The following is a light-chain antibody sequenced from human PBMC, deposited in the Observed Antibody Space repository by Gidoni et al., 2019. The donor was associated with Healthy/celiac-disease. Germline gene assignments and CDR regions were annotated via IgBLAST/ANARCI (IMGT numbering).Light chain of an antibody. V-gene: IGKV3-11*01. CDR3: QQRSTWPPSLT. CDR2: DAS. J-gene: IGKJ4*01. Sequence: DIVLTQSPATLSLSPGERATLSCRASQSVSSYLAWYQQKPGQAPRLLIYDASNWATGIPARLRGSGSGTDFTLTISSLEPEDFAVYSCQQRSTWPPSLTFGGGTKVEIK. CDR1: QSVSSY.